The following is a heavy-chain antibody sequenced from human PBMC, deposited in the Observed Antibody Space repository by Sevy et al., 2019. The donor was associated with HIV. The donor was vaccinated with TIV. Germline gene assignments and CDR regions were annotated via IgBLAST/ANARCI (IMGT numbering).Heavy chain of an antibody. Sequence: GGSLRLSCAASGFTFSRYWMHWVRQAPGKGLVWVSLTTSDGNSTAYADSVKGRFTISRDNARSTLYLQMNSLRAEDTAVYYWIPVTTKLNDAFDIWGQGTMVTVSS. CDR2: TTSDGNST. D-gene: IGHD4-17*01. V-gene: IGHV3-74*01. J-gene: IGHJ3*02. CDR3: IPVTTKLNDAFDI. CDR1: GFTFSRYW.